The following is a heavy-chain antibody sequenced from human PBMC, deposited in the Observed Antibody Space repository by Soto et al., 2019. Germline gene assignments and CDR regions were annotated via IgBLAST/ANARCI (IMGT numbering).Heavy chain of an antibody. D-gene: IGHD2-15*01. CDR2: IWYDGSNK. V-gene: IGHV3-33*01. Sequence: GGSLRLSCAASGFTFSSYGMHWVRQAPGKGLEWVAVIWYDGSNKYYADSVKGRFTISRDNSKNTLYLQMNSLRAEDTAVYYCARDSLVVAATGRYYMDVWGKGTTVTVSS. CDR3: ARDSLVVAATGRYYMDV. CDR1: GFTFSSYG. J-gene: IGHJ6*03.